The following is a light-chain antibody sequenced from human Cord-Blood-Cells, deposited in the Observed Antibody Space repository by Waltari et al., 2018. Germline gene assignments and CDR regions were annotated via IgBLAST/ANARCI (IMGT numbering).Light chain of an antibody. CDR1: SSNIGSNY. J-gene: IGLJ2*01. CDR3: AAWDDSLSGPV. Sequence: QSVLPQPPSASGTPGQRVTISCSGSSSNIGSNYVYWYQQLPGTAPKLLIYRNNQRTSGVPDRFSRSKSGTSASLAICGLRSEDEADYYCAAWDDSLSGPVFGGGTKMTVL. CDR2: RNN. V-gene: IGLV1-47*01.